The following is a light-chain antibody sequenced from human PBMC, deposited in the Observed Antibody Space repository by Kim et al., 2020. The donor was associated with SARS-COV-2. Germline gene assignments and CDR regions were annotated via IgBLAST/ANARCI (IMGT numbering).Light chain of an antibody. CDR1: QTISSNS. CDR2: GAS. V-gene: IGKV3-20*01. J-gene: IGKJ1*01. CDR3: QQYGNSPRT. Sequence: EIVLTQSPGTLSLSPGERATLSCRASQTISSNSLAWYQQKPGQAPRLLIFGASSRATGIPDRFSGSGSGTDFTLTISRLEPEDFAVYYCQQYGNSPRTFGLGTKLEI.